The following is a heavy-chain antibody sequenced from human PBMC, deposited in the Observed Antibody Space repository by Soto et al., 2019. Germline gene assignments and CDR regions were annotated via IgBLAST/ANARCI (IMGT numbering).Heavy chain of an antibody. V-gene: IGHV1-69*08. J-gene: IGHJ4*02. CDR3: ARDQRGVGATFE. D-gene: IGHD1-26*01. CDR2: IIPILGIA. CDR1: GGTFSSYT. Sequence: QVQLVQSGAEVKKPGSSVKVSCKASGGTFSSYTISWVRQAPGQGLEWMGRIIPILGIANYAQKFQGRVTIXAXXATSTAYMELSSLRSEDTAVYYCARDQRGVGATFEWGQGTLVTVSS.